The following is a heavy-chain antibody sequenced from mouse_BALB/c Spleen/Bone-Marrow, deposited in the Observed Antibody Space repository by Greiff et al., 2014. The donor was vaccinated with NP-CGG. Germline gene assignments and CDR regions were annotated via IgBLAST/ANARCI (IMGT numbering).Heavy chain of an antibody. CDR2: INDGGTYT. CDR3: TRSGKRYGAMDD. CDR1: GFTFSDYY. V-gene: IGHV5-4*02. J-gene: IGHJ4*01. D-gene: IGHD2-10*02. Sequence: EVMLVESGGGLVKPGGSLKLSCAASGFTFSDYYMYWVRQTPEKRLEWVATINDGGTYTFYPDSVKGRFTISRDNAKNNLYLQMRRLRSEDTDMYDCTRSGKRYGAMDDWGQGTSVTVSS.